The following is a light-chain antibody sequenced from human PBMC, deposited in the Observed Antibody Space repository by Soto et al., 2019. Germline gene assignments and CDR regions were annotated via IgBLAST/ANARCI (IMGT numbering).Light chain of an antibody. CDR1: ISDVGSYNY. CDR2: DVS. J-gene: IGLJ1*01. V-gene: IGLV2-14*03. Sequence: QSVLTQPASVSGSPGQSITISCTGTISDVGSYNYVSWYQQYPGKAPKLMIYDVSTRPSGVSDRFSGSKSGNTASLTISGLQAEDEADYYCCSYAGSYTFVFGTGTKVTAL. CDR3: CSYAGSYTFV.